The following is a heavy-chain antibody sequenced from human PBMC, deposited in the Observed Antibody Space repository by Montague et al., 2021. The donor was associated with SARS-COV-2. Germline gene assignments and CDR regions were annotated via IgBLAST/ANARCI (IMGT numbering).Heavy chain of an antibody. J-gene: IGHJ4*02. V-gene: IGHV3-7*01. CDR1: GFTFSSYW. CDR2: IKQDGSEK. Sequence: SLRLSCADSGFTFSSYWMSWVRQAPGKGLEWVANIKQDGSEKYYVDSVKGRFTISRDNAKNSLYLQMNGLRAEDTAVYYCARVPSSSWYFDYWGQGTLVTVSS. D-gene: IGHD6-13*01. CDR3: ARVPSSSWYFDY.